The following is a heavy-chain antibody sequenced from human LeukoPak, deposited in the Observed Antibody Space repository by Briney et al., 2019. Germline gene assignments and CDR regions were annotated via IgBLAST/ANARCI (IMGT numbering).Heavy chain of an antibody. CDR1: GGTFSSYA. V-gene: IGHV1-69*13. J-gene: IGHJ3*02. CDR3: ARASPGANYDILTGYYPSAFDI. CDR2: IIPIFGTA. Sequence: ASVKVSCKASGGTFSSYAISWVRQAPGQGLEWMGGIIPIFGTAKYAQKFQGRVTITADESTSTAYMELSSLRSEDTAVYYCARASPGANYDILTGYYPSAFDIWGQGTMVTVSS. D-gene: IGHD3-9*01.